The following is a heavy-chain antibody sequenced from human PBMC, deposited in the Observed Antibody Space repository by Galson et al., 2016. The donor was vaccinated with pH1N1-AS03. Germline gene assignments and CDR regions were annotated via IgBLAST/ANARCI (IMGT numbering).Heavy chain of an antibody. CDR2: INSDGRST. CDR1: GFTFSSYW. D-gene: IGHD1-26*01. Sequence: SLRLSCAASGFTFSSYWMHWVRQAPGKGLVWVSRINSDGRSTSYADSVKGRFTISRDNAKNTLYLQMNSLRAEDTAVYYCARWIGGVGATKYYFDYWGQGTLGTVSS. J-gene: IGHJ4*02. V-gene: IGHV3-74*01. CDR3: ARWIGGVGATKYYFDY.